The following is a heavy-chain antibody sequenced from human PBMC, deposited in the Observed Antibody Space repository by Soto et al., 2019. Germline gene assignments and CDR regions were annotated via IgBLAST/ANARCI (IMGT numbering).Heavy chain of an antibody. D-gene: IGHD3-10*01. V-gene: IGHV4-30-4*01. CDR3: ARGTRGYVYYHGMDV. J-gene: IGHJ6*02. CDR2: IYYSGST. CDR1: GGSISSGDYY. Sequence: PSETLSLTCTVSGGSISSGDYYWSWIRQPPGKGLEWIGYIYYSGSTYYNPSLKSRVTISVDTSKNQFSLKLSSVTAADTAVYYCARGTRGYVYYHGMDVWGQGTTVTVSS.